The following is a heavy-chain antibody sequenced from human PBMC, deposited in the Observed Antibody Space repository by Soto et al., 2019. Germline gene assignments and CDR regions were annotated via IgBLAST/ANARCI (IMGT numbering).Heavy chain of an antibody. CDR2: IIPIFGTA. CDR1: GGTFSSYA. Sequence: QVQLVQSGAEVKKPGSSVKVSCKASGGTFSSYAISWVRQAPGQGLEWMGGIIPIFGTANYAQKFQGRVTIAADESTSTAYMELSSLRSEDTAVYYCARDHAAVAGTSAFDYWGQGTLVTVSS. J-gene: IGHJ4*02. V-gene: IGHV1-69*01. D-gene: IGHD6-19*01. CDR3: ARDHAAVAGTSAFDY.